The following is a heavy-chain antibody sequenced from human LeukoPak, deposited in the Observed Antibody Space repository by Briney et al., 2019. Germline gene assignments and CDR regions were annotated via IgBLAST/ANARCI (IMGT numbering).Heavy chain of an antibody. CDR2: INHSGST. Sequence: SETLSLTCAVYGGSFSGYYWSWIRQPPGKGLEWIGEINHSGSTNYNPSLKSRVTISVDTSKNQFSLKLSSVTAADTAVYYCARRRQLVPRGYFDYWGQGTLVTVSS. CDR1: GGSFSGYY. J-gene: IGHJ4*02. V-gene: IGHV4-34*01. CDR3: ARRRQLVPRGYFDY. D-gene: IGHD6-13*01.